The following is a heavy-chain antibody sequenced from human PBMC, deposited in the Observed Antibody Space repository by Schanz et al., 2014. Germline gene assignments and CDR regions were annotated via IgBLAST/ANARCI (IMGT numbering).Heavy chain of an antibody. D-gene: IGHD2-15*01. V-gene: IGHV3-30*04. Sequence: QVQLVESGGGVVQPGRSLRLSCAASGFSFSTYALHWVRQAPGKGLEWVAVISFDGGNAFHADSVKGRFTISRDNSKNTLYLQMNSLRPEDTALYYCARLWGRARHSPNHDSFDTWGQGTMVTVSS. CDR1: GFSFSTYA. CDR3: ARLWGRARHSPNHDSFDT. J-gene: IGHJ3*02. CDR2: ISFDGGNA.